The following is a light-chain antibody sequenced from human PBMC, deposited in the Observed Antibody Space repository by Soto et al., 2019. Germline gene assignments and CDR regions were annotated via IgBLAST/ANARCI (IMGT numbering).Light chain of an antibody. V-gene: IGKV3-20*01. Sequence: EIVLTQSPGTLSLSPGERATLSCRASQSVSSSYLSWYPQTPGQAPRLLIYGASSRATGIPDRFSGSGSGTDFTLTISRLEPEDFAVYYCQQYGSSPITFGQGTR. CDR3: QQYGSSPIT. J-gene: IGKJ5*01. CDR2: GAS. CDR1: QSVSSSY.